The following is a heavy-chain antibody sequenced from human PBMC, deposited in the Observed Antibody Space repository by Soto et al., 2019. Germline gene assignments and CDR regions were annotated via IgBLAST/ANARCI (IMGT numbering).Heavy chain of an antibody. J-gene: IGHJ4*02. CDR3: ARDYDSSGYPRYYFDY. CDR1: GFTFSNYG. D-gene: IGHD3-22*01. V-gene: IGHV3-33*01. Sequence: TGGSLRLSCAASGFTFSNYGMHWVRQAPGKGLEWVAIIWYDGSNKYYADSVKGRFTISRDNSKNTLYLQMNSLRAEDTAVYYCARDYDSSGYPRYYFDYWGQGTLVTVSS. CDR2: IWYDGSNK.